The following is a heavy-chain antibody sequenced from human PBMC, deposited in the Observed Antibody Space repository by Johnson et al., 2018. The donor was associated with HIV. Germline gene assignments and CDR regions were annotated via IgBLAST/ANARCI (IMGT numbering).Heavy chain of an antibody. CDR1: GFTFSSYA. V-gene: IGHV3-30*04. Sequence: QVQLVESGGGVVQPGRSLRLSCAASGFTFSSYAMHWVRQAPGKGLEWVAVISYDGSNKYYADSVKGRFTISRDNSKNTLYLQMNSLRGEDTAVYYCTRDSVAPDAFDIWGQGTIVTVSS. D-gene: IGHD6-19*01. CDR2: ISYDGSNK. CDR3: TRDSVAPDAFDI. J-gene: IGHJ3*02.